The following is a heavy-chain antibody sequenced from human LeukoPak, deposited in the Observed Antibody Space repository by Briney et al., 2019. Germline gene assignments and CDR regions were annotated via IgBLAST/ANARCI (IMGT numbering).Heavy chain of an antibody. CDR1: GFTFSSYA. CDR2: IRYDGSNK. D-gene: IGHD5-12*01. V-gene: IGHV3-30*02. CDR3: AKRATLGGYLRGCFDY. J-gene: IGHJ4*02. Sequence: PGGSLRLSCAASGFTFSSYAMHWVRQAPGKGLEWVAFIRYDGSNKYYADSVKGRFTISRDNSRNTLYLQMNSLRAEDTAVYYCAKRATLGGYLRGCFDYWGQGTLVTVSS.